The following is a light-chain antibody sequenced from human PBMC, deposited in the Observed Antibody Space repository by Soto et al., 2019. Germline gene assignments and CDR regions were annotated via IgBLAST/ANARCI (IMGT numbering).Light chain of an antibody. CDR2: GAS. Sequence: EIVLTQSPGTLSLSSGERATLSCRASQSVSSSYLAWYQQKPGQAPRLLIYGASSRATGIPDRFSGSGSGTDFTLTISILEPEDCAVYYCQQYGSSQQTFGQGTKVEIK. V-gene: IGKV3-20*01. CDR3: QQYGSSQQT. CDR1: QSVSSSY. J-gene: IGKJ1*01.